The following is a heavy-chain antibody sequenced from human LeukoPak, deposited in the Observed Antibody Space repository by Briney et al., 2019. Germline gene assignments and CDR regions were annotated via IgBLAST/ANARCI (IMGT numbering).Heavy chain of an antibody. CDR3: ARGRRAVAGFNY. D-gene: IGHD6-19*01. Sequence: ASVTVSCKASGYTFTSYDINWVRQATGQGLEWMGWMNPNSGNTGYAQKFQGRVTMTRNTSISTAYMELSSLRSEDTAVYYCARGRRAVAGFNYWGQGTLVTVSS. V-gene: IGHV1-8*01. CDR2: MNPNSGNT. CDR1: GYTFTSYD. J-gene: IGHJ4*02.